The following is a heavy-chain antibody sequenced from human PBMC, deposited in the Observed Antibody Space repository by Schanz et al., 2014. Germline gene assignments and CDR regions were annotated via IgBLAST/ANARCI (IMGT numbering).Heavy chain of an antibody. CDR2: ISNSGTTI. CDR3: ARDLISSGWYG. D-gene: IGHD6-19*01. V-gene: IGHV3-11*01. CDR1: GGSFSDYY. J-gene: IGHJ4*02. Sequence: QVQLQQWGAGLLKPSETLSLTCAVYGGSFSDYYWSWIRQPPGKGLEWVSYISNSGTTIYYADSVKGRFTISRDNAKNSLYLQMNSLRVEDTAVYYCARDLISSGWYGWGQGTLVTVSS.